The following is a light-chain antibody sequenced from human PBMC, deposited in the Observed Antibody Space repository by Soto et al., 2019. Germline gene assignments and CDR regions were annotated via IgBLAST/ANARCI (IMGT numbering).Light chain of an antibody. Sequence: SSELTQPLSVSVALGQTAKITCGGNNIASKNVHWYQQKPGQAPVLVIYRIDNRPSGIPERFSGSNSGNTATLTITRAQAGDEADYYCQVWDSSTPVVFGGGTKVTVL. CDR1: NIASKN. CDR3: QVWDSSTPVV. CDR2: RID. J-gene: IGLJ2*01. V-gene: IGLV3-9*01.